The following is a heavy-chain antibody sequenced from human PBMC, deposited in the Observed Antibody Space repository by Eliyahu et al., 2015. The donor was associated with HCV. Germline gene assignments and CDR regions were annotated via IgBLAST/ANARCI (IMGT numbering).Heavy chain of an antibody. J-gene: IGHJ5*02. Sequence: EVQLVESGGGLVKPGGSLRLSCVASGFTFSNAWMTWVRQAPGKGLEWVGRIKSKADGGTTDYAAPVKGRFTISRDDSKNTLYLQMNSLKTGDTAVYYCTTGLWFREFFPWGQGTLVTVSS. CDR2: IKSKADGGTT. CDR3: TTGLWFREFFP. V-gene: IGHV3-15*01. D-gene: IGHD3-10*01. CDR1: GFTFSNAW.